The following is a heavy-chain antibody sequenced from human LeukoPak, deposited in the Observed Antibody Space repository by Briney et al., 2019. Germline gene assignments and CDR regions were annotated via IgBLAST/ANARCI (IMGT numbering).Heavy chain of an antibody. V-gene: IGHV4-61*02. D-gene: IGHD3-9*01. Sequence: SETLSLTCTVSGGSISSDNYSWSWIRQPAGKGLEWIGRVYTSGSTNYNPSLKSRVTISVDTSKNQFSLKLSSVTAADTAVYYCARPQRLRLRYFDWFGAFDTWGQGTMVTVSS. J-gene: IGHJ3*02. CDR3: ARPQRLRLRYFDWFGAFDT. CDR1: GGSISSDNYS. CDR2: VYTSGST.